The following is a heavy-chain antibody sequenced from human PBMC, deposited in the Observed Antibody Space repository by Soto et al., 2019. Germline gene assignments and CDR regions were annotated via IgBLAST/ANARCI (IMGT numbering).Heavy chain of an antibody. D-gene: IGHD2-21*02. CDR2: IYYAGTT. J-gene: IGHJ6*02. V-gene: IGHV4-59*01. Sequence: SETLSLTCSISGGSLSGYYWTWTRQPPGKGLEWIGYIYYAGTTTYNPSLKNRVTISLDTPKNHFSLKLNSVTAADTAVYYCARDLWGYCGTDCYPLDVWGQGTTVTVSS. CDR3: ARDLWGYCGTDCYPLDV. CDR1: GGSLSGYY.